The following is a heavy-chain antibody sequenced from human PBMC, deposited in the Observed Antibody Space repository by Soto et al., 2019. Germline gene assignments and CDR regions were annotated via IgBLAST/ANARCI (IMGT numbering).Heavy chain of an antibody. Sequence: ASVKVSCKASGGTFSNHAMSWVRQALGQGLEWMGRITPSLNITNYAQKFQGRVTITADRSTSTAYMELSSLTSEDTAVFYCATEAAYCGGDCYLYWGQGTLVTVSS. CDR3: ATEAAYCGGDCYLY. V-gene: IGHV1-69*04. J-gene: IGHJ4*02. CDR1: GGTFSNHA. D-gene: IGHD2-21*02. CDR2: ITPSLNIT.